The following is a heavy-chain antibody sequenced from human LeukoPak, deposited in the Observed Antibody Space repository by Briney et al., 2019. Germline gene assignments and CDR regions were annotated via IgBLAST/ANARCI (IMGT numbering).Heavy chain of an antibody. CDR2: IYYSGST. V-gene: IGHV4-31*03. D-gene: IGHD5-12*01. Sequence: SETLSLTCTVSGGSISSGGYYWSWIRQHPGTGLEWIGYIYYSGSTYYNPSLKSRVTISVDTSKNQFSLKLSSVTAADTAVYYCARDGLRSGAFDIWGQGTMVTVSS. J-gene: IGHJ3*02. CDR1: GGSISSGGYY. CDR3: ARDGLRSGAFDI.